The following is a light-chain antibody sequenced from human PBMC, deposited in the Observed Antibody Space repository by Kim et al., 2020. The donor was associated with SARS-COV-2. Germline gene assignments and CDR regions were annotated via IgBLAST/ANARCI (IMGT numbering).Light chain of an antibody. V-gene: IGKV1-12*01. Sequence: DIQMTQSPSSVSASVGDRVTITCRASQGISSWLAWYQQKPGKAPQLLIYAASSFQSGVPSRFSGSGFGTDFTLTISSLQPEDFATYYWQQTDTLPITFGQGTRLEIK. J-gene: IGKJ5*01. CDR3: QQTDTLPIT. CDR1: QGISSW. CDR2: AAS.